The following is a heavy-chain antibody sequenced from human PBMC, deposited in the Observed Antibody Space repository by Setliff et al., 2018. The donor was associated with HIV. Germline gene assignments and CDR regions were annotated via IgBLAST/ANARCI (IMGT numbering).Heavy chain of an antibody. V-gene: IGHV3-33*01. CDR1: GFTLSVYG. CDR2: LWYDGGKK. Sequence: GGSLRLSCEGSGFTLSVYGMHWVRQAPGKGLKWVAVLWYDGGKKHYADSLKGRFTISRDDSKNTLYLQMNSLRAEDTALYYCARGQFRLRPDSLDLWGQGTLVTVSS. J-gene: IGHJ3*01. D-gene: IGHD2-21*01. CDR3: ARGQFRLRPDSLDL.